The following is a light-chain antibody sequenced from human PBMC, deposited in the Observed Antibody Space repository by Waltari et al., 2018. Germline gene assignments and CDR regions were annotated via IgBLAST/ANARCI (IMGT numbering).Light chain of an antibody. CDR3: SSYAGDRTWV. CDR1: SNDVGSYSL. CDR2: DDI. V-gene: IGLV2-23*01. J-gene: IGLJ3*02. Sequence: QSALTQPASVSGSPGQSITISCIGVSNDVGSYSLVSWYQHHPDKAPKLLIYDDIKRPSGVSDRFSGSRSGNTASLTISGLQAEDDADYFCSSYAGDRTWVFGGGTKLSVL.